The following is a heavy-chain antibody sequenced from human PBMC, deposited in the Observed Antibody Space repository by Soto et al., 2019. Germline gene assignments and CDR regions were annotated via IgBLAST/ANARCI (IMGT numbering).Heavy chain of an antibody. Sequence: QVHLVQSGAEVKKPGASVKVSCKASGYTFTSYDINWVRQATGQGLEWVGWMNPNSGNTGSAQKFQGRVTMTKNTSISTAYMELSSLRSEDTAVYYCVRYTWNEQNFDYWGQGTLVTVSS. CDR2: MNPNSGNT. CDR3: VRYTWNEQNFDY. CDR1: GYTFTSYD. D-gene: IGHD1-1*01. J-gene: IGHJ4*02. V-gene: IGHV1-8*01.